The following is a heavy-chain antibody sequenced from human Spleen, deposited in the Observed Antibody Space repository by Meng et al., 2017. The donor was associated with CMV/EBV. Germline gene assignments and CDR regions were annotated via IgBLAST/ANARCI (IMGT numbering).Heavy chain of an antibody. Sequence: QLQGPGPGQVKPSDTLSLTCTVSGGSITSYYRSWIRQPPGKGLEWIGEINHSGSTNYNPSLKSRVTISVDTSKNQFSLKLSSVTAADTAVYYCARRYGASAYNWFDPWGQGTLVTASS. J-gene: IGHJ5*02. CDR2: INHSGST. CDR1: GGSITSYY. D-gene: IGHD4-17*01. CDR3: ARRYGASAYNWFDP. V-gene: IGHV4-34*01.